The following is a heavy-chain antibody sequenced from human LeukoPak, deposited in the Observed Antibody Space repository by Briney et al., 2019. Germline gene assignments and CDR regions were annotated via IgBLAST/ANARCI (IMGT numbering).Heavy chain of an antibody. V-gene: IGHV1-2*02. Sequence: GASVKVSCKASGYTFTAYYMHWVRQAPGRGLEWMGWINPNSGGTNYAQKFQGRVTMTGDTSISTAYMELSSLGSDDTAVYYCARSIATAGTDYWGQGTLVTVSS. CDR2: INPNSGGT. CDR1: GYTFTAYY. D-gene: IGHD6-13*01. CDR3: ARSIATAGTDY. J-gene: IGHJ4*02.